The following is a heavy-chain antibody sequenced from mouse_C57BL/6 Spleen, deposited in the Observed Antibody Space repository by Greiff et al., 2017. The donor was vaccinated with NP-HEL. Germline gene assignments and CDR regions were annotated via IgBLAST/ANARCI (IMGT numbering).Heavy chain of an antibody. V-gene: IGHV10-3*01. Sequence: EVQLVESGGGLVQPKGSLKLSCAASGFTFNTYAMHWVRQAPGKGLEWVARIRSKSSNYATYYADSVKDRFTISRDDSQSMLYLQMNNLKTEDTAMYYCVRADYSNYVDWYVDVWGTGTTVTVSS. D-gene: IGHD2-5*01. CDR2: IRSKSSNYAT. J-gene: IGHJ1*03. CDR3: VRADYSNYVDWYVDV. CDR1: GFTFNTYA.